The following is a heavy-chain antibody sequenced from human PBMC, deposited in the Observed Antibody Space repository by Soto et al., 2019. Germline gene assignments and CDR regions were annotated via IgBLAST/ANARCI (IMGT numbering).Heavy chain of an antibody. V-gene: IGHV4-38-2*01. CDR1: GYSLTSGYH. CDR2: IYHSGTT. CDR3: VRVYGRSSCFFDS. D-gene: IGHD6-6*01. Sequence: SETLSLTCGVSGYSLTSGYHWGWIRQPPGKGLEWIGTIYHSGTTCYNPSLMSRVTMSVDTSKNQFSLKVTSATAADTAVYFCVRVYGRSSCFFDSWGQGTLVTV. J-gene: IGHJ4*02.